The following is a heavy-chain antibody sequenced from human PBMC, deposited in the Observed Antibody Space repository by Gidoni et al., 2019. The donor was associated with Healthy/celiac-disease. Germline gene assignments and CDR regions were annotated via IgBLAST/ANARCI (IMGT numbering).Heavy chain of an antibody. D-gene: IGHD1-7*01. Sequence: QMQLVQSGPEVKKPGTSVKVSCKASGFTFTSSAVQWVRQARGQRLEWIGWIVVGSGNTNYAQKFQERVTITRDMSTSTAYMELSSLRSEDTAVYYCAAASITGTFDAFDIWGQGTMVTVSS. CDR3: AAASITGTFDAFDI. CDR2: IVVGSGNT. CDR1: GFTFTSSA. V-gene: IGHV1-58*01. J-gene: IGHJ3*02.